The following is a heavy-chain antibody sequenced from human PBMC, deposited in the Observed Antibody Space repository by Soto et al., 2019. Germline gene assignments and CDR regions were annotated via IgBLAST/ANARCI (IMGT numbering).Heavy chain of an antibody. D-gene: IGHD3-3*01. CDR2: IKSRSDGGAT. CDR1: GFIFSNVW. CDR3: ITIDYDVLSGSGDAFDV. J-gene: IGHJ3*01. V-gene: IGHV3-15*01. Sequence: EVQLVESGGDLVKPGGSLRLSCAASGFIFSNVWMNWARQAPGKGLEWVGRIKSRSDGGATDLAAPVNGRFTISRDDSKDTLYLQMRSLKTEDTAVHYCITIDYDVLSGSGDAFDVWVQGTLVTVPS.